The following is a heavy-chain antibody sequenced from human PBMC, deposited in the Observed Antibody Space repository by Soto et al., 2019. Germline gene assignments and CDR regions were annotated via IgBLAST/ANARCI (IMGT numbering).Heavy chain of an antibody. J-gene: IGHJ5*02. Sequence: SETLSLTCTVSGDSISSSNYYWGWIRQPPGKGLEWIANIYYSGITYCNPSLKSRVAISVDTSKNQFSLKLSSVSAADTAIYYCARSNSGYYNWFDPWGQGTLVTVS. V-gene: IGHV4-39*01. CDR3: ARSNSGYYNWFDP. CDR1: GDSISSSNYY. D-gene: IGHD3-22*01. CDR2: IYYSGIT.